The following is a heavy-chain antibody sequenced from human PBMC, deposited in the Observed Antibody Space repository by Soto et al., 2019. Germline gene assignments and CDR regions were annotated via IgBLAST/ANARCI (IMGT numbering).Heavy chain of an antibody. CDR3: AKDRDYLNYIRWLDP. J-gene: IGHJ5*02. D-gene: IGHD1-7*01. Sequence: EVQLLESGGDLVQPGGSLRLSCAASGFSITNYAMTWVRQAPGKGLEWVAGIRGSGGSKYYADSVQGPFIISKDNSKNTLYLQMYGLRAEDTAIYCCAKDRDYLNYIRWLDPWCQGTLVTVSS. CDR1: GFSITNYA. CDR2: IRGSGGSK. V-gene: IGHV3-23*01.